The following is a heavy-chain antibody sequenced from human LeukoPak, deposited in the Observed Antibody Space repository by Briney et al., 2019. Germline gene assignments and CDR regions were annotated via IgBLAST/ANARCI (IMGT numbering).Heavy chain of an antibody. CDR2: IIPIFGTA. J-gene: IGHJ5*02. V-gene: IGHV1-69*13. Sequence: SVKVSCKASGGTFSSYAISWVRQAPGQGLEWMGGIIPIFGTANYAQKFQGRVTITADESTSTAYMELSSLRSEDTAVYYCARDARHRYCSSTSCYRGWFDPWGQGTLVTVSS. CDR1: GGTFSSYA. CDR3: ARDARHRYCSSTSCYRGWFDP. D-gene: IGHD2-2*01.